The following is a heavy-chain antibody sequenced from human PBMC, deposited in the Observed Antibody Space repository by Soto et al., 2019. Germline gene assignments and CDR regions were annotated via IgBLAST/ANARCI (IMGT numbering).Heavy chain of an antibody. CDR3: ARVFVDFWSGYSDY. Sequence: PSETLSLTCAVSGGSISSSNWWSWVRQPPGKGLEWIGEIYHSGSTNYNSSLKSRVTISVDKSKNQFSLKLSSVTAADTAVYYCARVFVDFWSGYSDYWGQGTLVTVSS. V-gene: IGHV4-4*02. D-gene: IGHD3-3*01. CDR1: GGSISSSNW. CDR2: IYHSGST. J-gene: IGHJ4*02.